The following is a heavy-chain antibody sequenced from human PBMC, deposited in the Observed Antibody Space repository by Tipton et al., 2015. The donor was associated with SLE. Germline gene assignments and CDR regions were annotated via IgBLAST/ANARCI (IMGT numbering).Heavy chain of an antibody. V-gene: IGHV4-30-4*01. CDR3: ARLGKRITMVRGVIPYAFDI. CDR2: IYYSGST. J-gene: IGHJ3*02. D-gene: IGHD3-10*01. CDR1: GGSISSGDYY. Sequence: TLSLTCTVSGGSISSGDYYWSWIRQPPGKGLEWIGYIYYSGSTYYNPSLKSRVTISVDTSKNQFSLKLSSVTAADTAVYYCARLGKRITMVRGVIPYAFDIWGQGTMVTVSS.